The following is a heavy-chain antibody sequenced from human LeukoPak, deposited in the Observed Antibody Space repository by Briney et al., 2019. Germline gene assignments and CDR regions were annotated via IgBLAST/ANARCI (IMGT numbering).Heavy chain of an antibody. CDR3: VRDLGGRSGH. D-gene: IGHD1-26*01. CDR1: GFTFSSNW. CDR2: INGDGSTT. V-gene: IGHV3-74*01. Sequence: GGSLRLSCAASGFTFSSNWMHWVRQAPGKGLVWVSRINGDGSTTNYADSVKGRSTIFRDNAKNTLYLQMNSLRAEDTAVYYCVRDLGGRSGHWGQGTLVTVSS. J-gene: IGHJ4*02.